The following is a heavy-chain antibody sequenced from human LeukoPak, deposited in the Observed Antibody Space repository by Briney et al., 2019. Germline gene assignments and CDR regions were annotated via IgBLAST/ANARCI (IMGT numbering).Heavy chain of an antibody. CDR3: ARGGYYDSSGFPHFDY. CDR2: INPNSGGT. CDR1: GYTFTSYY. V-gene: IGHV1-2*04. J-gene: IGHJ4*02. Sequence: GASVKVSCKASGYTFTSYYMHWVRQAPGQGLEWMGWINPNSGGTNYAQKFQGWVTMTRDTSISTAYMELSRLRSDDTAVYYCARGGYYDSSGFPHFDYWGQGTLVTVSS. D-gene: IGHD3-22*01.